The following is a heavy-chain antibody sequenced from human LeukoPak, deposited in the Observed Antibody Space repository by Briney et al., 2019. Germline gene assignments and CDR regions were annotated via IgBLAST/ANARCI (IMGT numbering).Heavy chain of an antibody. CDR3: ARDILYYYDMDV. J-gene: IGHJ6*02. Sequence: SETLSLTCTVSGGSISSGDYYWSWIRQPPGKGLEWIGYIYYSGSTYYNPSLKSRVTISVDTSKNQFSLKLSSVTAADTAVYYCARDILYYYDMDVWGQGTTVTVSS. CDR1: GGSISSGDYY. V-gene: IGHV4-30-4*01. CDR2: IYYSGST.